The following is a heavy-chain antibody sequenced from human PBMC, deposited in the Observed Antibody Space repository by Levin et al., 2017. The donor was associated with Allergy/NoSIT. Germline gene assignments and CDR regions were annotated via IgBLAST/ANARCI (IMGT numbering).Heavy chain of an antibody. CDR1: GFTFSSYA. J-gene: IGHJ6*03. D-gene: IGHD6-13*01. Sequence: GESLKISCAASGFTFSSYAMHWVRQAPGKGLEWVAVISYDGSNKYYADSVKGRFTISRDNSKNTLYLQMNSLRAEDTAVYYCARDQSPDSSSWYLTTYYYYYMDVWGKGTTVTVSS. CDR2: ISYDGSNK. CDR3: ARDQSPDSSSWYLTTYYYYYMDV. V-gene: IGHV3-30-3*01.